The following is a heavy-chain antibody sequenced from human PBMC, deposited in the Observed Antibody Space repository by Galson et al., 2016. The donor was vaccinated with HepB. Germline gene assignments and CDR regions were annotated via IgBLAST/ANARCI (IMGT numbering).Heavy chain of an antibody. J-gene: IGHJ3*02. V-gene: IGHV4-4*07. Sequence: TCTVSGGSIRSYYWSWIRQPAGKGLEWIGRVYTSGNTNYNPSLKSRISMSVDTSKNQFSLKLYSVTAADTAVYYCARPLIGTRGAFDIWGQGTMVTVSS. CDR2: VYTSGNT. D-gene: IGHD2-2*01. CDR3: ARPLIGTRGAFDI. CDR1: GGSIRSYY.